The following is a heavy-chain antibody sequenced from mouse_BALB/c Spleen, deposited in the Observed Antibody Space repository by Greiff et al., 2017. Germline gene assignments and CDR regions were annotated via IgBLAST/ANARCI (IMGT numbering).Heavy chain of an antibody. CDR1: GYTFTSYW. J-gene: IGHJ2*01. Sequence: LQQPGSELVRPGASVKLSCKASGYTFTSYWMHWVKQRPGQGLEWIGNIYPGSGSTNYDEKFKSKATLTVDTSSSTAYMQLSSLTSEDSAVYNGTRLDYWGQGTTLTVSS. V-gene: IGHV1S22*01. CDR2: IYPGSGST. CDR3: TRLDY.